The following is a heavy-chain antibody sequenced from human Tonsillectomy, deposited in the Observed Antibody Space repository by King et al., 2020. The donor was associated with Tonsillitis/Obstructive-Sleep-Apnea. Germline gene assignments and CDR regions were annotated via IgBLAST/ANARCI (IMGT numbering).Heavy chain of an antibody. Sequence: VQLQESGPGLVKPSETLSLTCTVSGGSISGYYWSWIRQPPGKGLEWMGYIYYSGSPNYNPSLKSRVTISVDTSKNQFSLNLSPVTAADTAVYYCAREEPAIDAFDIWGQATMVTVSS. CDR1: GGSISGYY. CDR3: AREEPAIDAFDI. CDR2: IYYSGSP. V-gene: IGHV4-59*01. D-gene: IGHD1-14*01. J-gene: IGHJ3*02.